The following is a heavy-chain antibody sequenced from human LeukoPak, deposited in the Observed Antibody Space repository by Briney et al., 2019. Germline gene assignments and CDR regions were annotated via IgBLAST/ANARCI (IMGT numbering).Heavy chain of an antibody. J-gene: IGHJ4*02. V-gene: IGHV1-2*04. CDR1: GYTFTGYY. CDR2: INPNSGGT. CDR3: ARAGRVQEVVDD. Sequence: ASVKISCKASGYTFTGYYMHWVRQAPGQGLEWMGWINPNSGGTNYAQKFQGWVTMTRDTSISTAYMELSRLRSDDTAVYYCARAGRVQEVVDDWGQGTLVTVSS. D-gene: IGHD1-26*01.